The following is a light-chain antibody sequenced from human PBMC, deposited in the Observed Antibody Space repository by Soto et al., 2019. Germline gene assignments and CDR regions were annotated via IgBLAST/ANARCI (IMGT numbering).Light chain of an antibody. CDR2: SAS. Sequence: DIQMTQSPSSLSASVGDRVTITCRASQSISTYLNWYHQKPGKAPKLLIYSASSLQSGVPSRFSGSGSGTDFTLTISSLQPEDFATYYCQQSSNTPWTFGQGTNVEIK. V-gene: IGKV1-39*01. CDR1: QSISTY. J-gene: IGKJ1*01. CDR3: QQSSNTPWT.